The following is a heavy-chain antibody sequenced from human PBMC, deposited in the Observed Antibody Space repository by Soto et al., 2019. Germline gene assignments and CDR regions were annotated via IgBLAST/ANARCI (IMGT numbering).Heavy chain of an antibody. V-gene: IGHV1-8*02. CDR3: ARGRGYSDGIDY. D-gene: IGHD2-15*01. J-gene: IGHJ4*02. CDR2: MNPNSGST. Sequence: ASVKVSCKASGYTFTSLDINWVRQATGQGLEWMGWMNPNSGSTGSAQKFQGRVAMTRDTSISTAYMELSSLRPDDTAVYYCARGRGYSDGIDYWGQGTLVTVSS. CDR1: GYTFTSLD.